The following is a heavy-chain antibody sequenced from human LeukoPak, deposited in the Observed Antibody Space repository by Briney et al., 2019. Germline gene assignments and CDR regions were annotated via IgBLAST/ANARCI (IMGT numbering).Heavy chain of an antibody. CDR2: IYYSGST. D-gene: IGHD6-13*01. CDR1: GGSISSSSYY. V-gene: IGHV4-39*07. Sequence: SETLSLTCTVSGGSISSSSYYGGWIRQPPGKGLEWVGSIYYSGSTYYNPSLKSRVTISVDTSKNQFSLKLSSVTAADTAVYYCARDPRGSAADSNWFDPWGQGTLVTVSS. CDR3: ARDPRGSAADSNWFDP. J-gene: IGHJ5*02.